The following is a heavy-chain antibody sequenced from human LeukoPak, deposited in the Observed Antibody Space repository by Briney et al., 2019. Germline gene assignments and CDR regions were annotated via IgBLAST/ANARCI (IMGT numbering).Heavy chain of an antibody. Sequence: PGGSLRLSCAASGFTFDDYAMHWVRQAPGKGLEWVSGISWNSGSIGYADSVKGRFTISRDNAKNSLYLQMNSLRAEDTAVYYCARGGLGDGMIVVASFDYWGQGTLVTVSS. V-gene: IGHV3-9*01. J-gene: IGHJ4*02. CDR1: GFTFDDYA. D-gene: IGHD3-22*01. CDR3: ARGGLGDGMIVVASFDY. CDR2: ISWNSGSI.